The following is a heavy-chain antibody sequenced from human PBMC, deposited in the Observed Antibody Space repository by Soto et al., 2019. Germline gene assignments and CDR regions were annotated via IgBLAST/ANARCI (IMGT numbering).Heavy chain of an antibody. CDR1: GFTFSSYG. D-gene: IGHD5-12*01. V-gene: IGHV3-33*01. J-gene: IGHJ5*02. Sequence: QVQLVESGGGVVQPGRSLRLSCAASGFTFSSYGMHWVRQAPGKGLERVAVIWYDGSNKYYADSVKGRFTISRDNSKNTLYLQMNSLGAEDTAVYYCARDGGCRDGYTVGCNWFDPWGQGTLVTVSS. CDR2: IWYDGSNK. CDR3: ARDGGCRDGYTVGCNWFDP.